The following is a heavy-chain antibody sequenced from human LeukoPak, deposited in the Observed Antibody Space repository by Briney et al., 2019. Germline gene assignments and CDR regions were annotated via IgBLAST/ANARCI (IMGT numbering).Heavy chain of an antibody. Sequence: GGSLRLSCAASGFTFSSYAMHWVRQAPGKGLEWVAVISYDGSNKYYADSVKGRFTISRDNSKNTLYLQMNSLRAEDTAVYYCARDIVVVPAAILTALYYYYYGMDVWGQGTTVTVYS. CDR1: GFTFSSYA. CDR2: ISYDGSNK. CDR3: ARDIVVVPAAILTALYYYYYGMDV. V-gene: IGHV3-30*04. J-gene: IGHJ6*02. D-gene: IGHD2-2*01.